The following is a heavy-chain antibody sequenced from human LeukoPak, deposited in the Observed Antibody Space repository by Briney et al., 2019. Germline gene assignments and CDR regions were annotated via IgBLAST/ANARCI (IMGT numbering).Heavy chain of an antibody. CDR1: GFTFSSYA. J-gene: IGHJ5*02. D-gene: IGHD3-9*01. CDR3: TLPGDYDILTGSP. Sequence: GGSLRLSCAASGFTFSSYAMSWVHQAPGKGLEWVSAISGSGGSTYYADSVKGRFTISRDNSKNTLYLQMNSLRAEDTAVYCCTLPGDYDILTGSPWGQGTLVTVSS. CDR2: ISGSGGST. V-gene: IGHV3-23*01.